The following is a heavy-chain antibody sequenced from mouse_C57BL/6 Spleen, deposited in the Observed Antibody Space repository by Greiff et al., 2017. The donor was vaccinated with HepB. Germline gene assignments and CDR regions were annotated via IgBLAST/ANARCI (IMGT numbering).Heavy chain of an antibody. J-gene: IGHJ2*01. CDR1: GYTFTDYN. V-gene: IGHV1-18*01. CDR3: ARRDDGYSYYFDY. Sequence: EVQLQQSGPELVKPGASVKIPCKASGYTFTDYNMDWVKQSHGKSLEWIGDINPNNGGTIYNQKFKGKARLTVDKSSSTAYMELRSLTSEDTAVYYCARRDDGYSYYFDYWGQGTTLTVSS. D-gene: IGHD2-3*01. CDR2: INPNNGGT.